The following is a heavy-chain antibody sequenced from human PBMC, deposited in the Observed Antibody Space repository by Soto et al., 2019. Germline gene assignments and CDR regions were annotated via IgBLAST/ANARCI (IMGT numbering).Heavy chain of an antibody. Sequence: KPSETLSLTCAVYGGSFGCYYWSWIRQPPGKGLEWIGEMHQSGSTKYNPSLKSRVTLPLDTSQNQFSLKMSSVTAADTAMYYCARRVVPAALGLWGRGTLVTVSS. D-gene: IGHD2-2*01. J-gene: IGHJ2*01. CDR1: GGSFGCYY. CDR3: ARRVVPAALGL. CDR2: MHQSGST. V-gene: IGHV4-34*01.